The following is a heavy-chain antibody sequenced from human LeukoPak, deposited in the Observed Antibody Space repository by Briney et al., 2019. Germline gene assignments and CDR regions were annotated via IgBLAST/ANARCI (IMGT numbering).Heavy chain of an antibody. V-gene: IGHV3-11*01. CDR1: GFTFSEYY. D-gene: IGHD5-12*01. CDR2: ISSSGSTI. Sequence: GGPLRLPCAASGFTFSEYYMRCIRHPRGRGLEWVSYISSSGSTIYYADSMKGRFTISRDNTKNSLYLQMNSLRAEDTAVYYCAINTYSGYDWFWEVGYWGQGTLVTVSS. J-gene: IGHJ4*02. CDR3: AINTYSGYDWFWEVGY.